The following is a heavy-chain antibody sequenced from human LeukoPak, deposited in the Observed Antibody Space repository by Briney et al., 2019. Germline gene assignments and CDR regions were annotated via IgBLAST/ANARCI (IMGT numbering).Heavy chain of an antibody. Sequence: ASVKVSCKASGYTFTSYYTHWVRQAPGQGLEWMGIINPSGGSTSYAQKFQGRVTMTRDMSTSTVYMELSSLRSEDTAVYYCARFLSFSVKRATPPPDSDYWGQGTLVTVSS. CDR2: INPSGGST. D-gene: IGHD1-26*01. V-gene: IGHV1-46*01. J-gene: IGHJ4*02. CDR3: ARFLSFSVKRATPPPDSDY. CDR1: GYTFTSYY.